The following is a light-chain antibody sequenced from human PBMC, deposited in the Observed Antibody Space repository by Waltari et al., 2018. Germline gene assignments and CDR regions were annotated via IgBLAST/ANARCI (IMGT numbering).Light chain of an antibody. CDR2: GAS. J-gene: IGKJ4*01. CDR1: QSFSRT. Sequence: EVVMTQSPATLSVSPGERATLSCRASQSFSRTLAGYQQKPGQAPRPLIYGASTRITGVPARFTGSGSGAEFSLTISSLQSEDVAIYYCQQFNNWPQTFGGGTQVEIK. V-gene: IGKV3-15*01. CDR3: QQFNNWPQT.